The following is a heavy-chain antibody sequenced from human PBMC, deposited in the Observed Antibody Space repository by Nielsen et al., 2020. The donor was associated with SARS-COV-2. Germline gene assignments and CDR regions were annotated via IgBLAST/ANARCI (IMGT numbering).Heavy chain of an antibody. V-gene: IGHV3-53*01. D-gene: IGHD5-18*01. Sequence: GESLKISCAASGFTVSGNHMNWVRQAPGKGLEWVSVIYSSNSTFYADSVKGRFTISRDNSKNTLYPQMNSLRAEDTAVYYCARRDTTKVRDYYYSYMDVWGKGTTVTVSS. CDR2: IYSSNST. J-gene: IGHJ6*03. CDR1: GFTVSGNH. CDR3: ARRDTTKVRDYYYSYMDV.